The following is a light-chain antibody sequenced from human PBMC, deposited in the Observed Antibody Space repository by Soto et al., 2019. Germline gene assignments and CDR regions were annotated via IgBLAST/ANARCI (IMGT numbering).Light chain of an antibody. J-gene: IGLJ3*02. CDR2: DVS. V-gene: IGLV2-14*01. CDR1: SSDVGGHNH. Sequence: QSALTQPAFVSGSPGQSITISCTGTSSDVGGHNHVSWYHQHPGTAPKLMIYDVSNRPSGVSDRFSGSKSGNTASLTISGLEAEDEADYYCSSYTSTGTWVFGGGTKVTVL. CDR3: SSYTSTGTWV.